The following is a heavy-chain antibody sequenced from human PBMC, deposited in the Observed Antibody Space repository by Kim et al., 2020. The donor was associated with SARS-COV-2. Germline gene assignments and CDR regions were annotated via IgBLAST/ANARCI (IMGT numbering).Heavy chain of an antibody. D-gene: IGHD2-2*02. Sequence: ASVKVSCKASGYTFTSYYMHWVRQAPGQGLEWMGIINPSGGSTSYAQKFQGRVTMTRDTSTSTVYMELSSLRSEDTAVYYCAREAYTGQTEGHYFDYWGQGTLVTVSS. J-gene: IGHJ4*02. CDR3: AREAYTGQTEGHYFDY. CDR2: INPSGGST. CDR1: GYTFTSYY. V-gene: IGHV1-46*01.